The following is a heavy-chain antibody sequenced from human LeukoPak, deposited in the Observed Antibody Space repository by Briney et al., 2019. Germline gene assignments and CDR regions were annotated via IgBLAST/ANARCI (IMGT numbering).Heavy chain of an antibody. V-gene: IGHV3-53*01. CDR2: IYSGGST. Sequence: GGSLRLSCAASGFTVSSNYMSWVRQAPGKGLEWVSVIYSGGSTYYADSVKGRFSISRDNSKNTLYLQMNSLRAEDTAVYYCASLGLDYGDYYFDYWGQGTLVTVSS. CDR1: GFTVSSNY. D-gene: IGHD4-17*01. CDR3: ASLGLDYGDYYFDY. J-gene: IGHJ4*02.